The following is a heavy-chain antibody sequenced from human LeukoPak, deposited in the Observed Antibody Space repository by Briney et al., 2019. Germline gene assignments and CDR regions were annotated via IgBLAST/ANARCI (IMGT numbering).Heavy chain of an antibody. V-gene: IGHV1-2*02. CDR1: GYTFTGYY. CDR2: INPNSGGT. Sequence: ASVKVSCKASGYTFTGYYMHWVRLAPGQGLEWMGWINPNSGGTNYAQKFQGRVTISADKSISTAYLQWSSLKASDTAMYYCARPKYGDYDASDIWGQGTMVTVSS. D-gene: IGHD4-17*01. J-gene: IGHJ3*02. CDR3: ARPKYGDYDASDI.